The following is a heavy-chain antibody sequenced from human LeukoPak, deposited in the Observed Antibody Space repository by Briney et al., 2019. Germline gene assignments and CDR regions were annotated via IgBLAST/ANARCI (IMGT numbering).Heavy chain of an antibody. D-gene: IGHD3-10*01. J-gene: IGHJ4*02. CDR2: ISSSSSYI. CDR1: GFTFSSYS. V-gene: IGHV3-21*01. Sequence: PGGSLRLSCAASGFTFSSYSMSWVRQAPGKGLEWASFISSSSSYIYYADSVKGRFTISRDNAKNSVYLQMNSLRAEDTALYYCARVLGGSGSYSYFDYWGQGTLVTVSS. CDR3: ARVLGGSGSYSYFDY.